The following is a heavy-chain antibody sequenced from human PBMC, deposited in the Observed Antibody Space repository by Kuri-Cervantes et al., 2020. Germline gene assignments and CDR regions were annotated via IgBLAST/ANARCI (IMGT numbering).Heavy chain of an antibody. CDR1: GFTFSDYY. CDR3: TSGWSNPFDY. V-gene: IGHV3-11*04. J-gene: IGHJ4*02. CDR2: ITSGSSAI. Sequence: GESLKISCAASGFTFSDYYMSWIRQAPGKGLYWVSYITSGSSAIYYADSVKGRFTISRDNAKNSLYLQMNSPRDEDTAVYYCTSGWSNPFDYWGQGTLVTVSS. D-gene: IGHD6-19*01.